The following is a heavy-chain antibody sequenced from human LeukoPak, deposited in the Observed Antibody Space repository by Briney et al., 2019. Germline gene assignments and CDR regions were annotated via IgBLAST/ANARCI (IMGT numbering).Heavy chain of an antibody. Sequence: ASVTVPYKASGYSFTSYDINWVRQATGQGLEWMGWMNPYSGNTGYAHQFQGRVTMTRDTTITTAYMELSSLSSEDTAMYYCAREPSLQSSSSYNYWGQGTMVTVSS. CDR2: MNPYSGNT. D-gene: IGHD6-6*01. CDR1: GYSFTSYD. CDR3: AREPSLQSSSSYNY. J-gene: IGHJ4*02. V-gene: IGHV1-8*01.